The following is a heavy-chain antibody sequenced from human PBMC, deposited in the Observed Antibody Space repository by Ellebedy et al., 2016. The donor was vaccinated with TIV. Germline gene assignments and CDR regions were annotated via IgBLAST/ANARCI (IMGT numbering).Heavy chain of an antibody. CDR2: IYSSGNT. Sequence: SETLFLTCTVSGGSISSGDHYWSWIRQPPGKGLEWIGYIYSSGNTYYNPSLMSRVTISVDTSKNHFSLKLSSVTAADTAVYYCARGGAVAGTIPIDYWGQGTLVTVSS. J-gene: IGHJ4*02. D-gene: IGHD6-19*01. CDR1: GGSISSGDHY. CDR3: ARGGAVAGTIPIDY. V-gene: IGHV4-30-4*01.